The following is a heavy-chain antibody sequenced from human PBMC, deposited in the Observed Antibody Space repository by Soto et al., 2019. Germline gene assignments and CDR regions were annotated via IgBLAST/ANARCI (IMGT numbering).Heavy chain of an antibody. CDR2: ISYDGSNK. V-gene: IGHV3-30-3*01. CDR3: AREVVYAFFDY. Sequence: PGGSLRLSCAASGFTASSYAMHWVRQAPGKGLEWVAVISYDGSNKYYADSVRGRFTISRDNSKNTLYLQMNSLRAEDTAVYYCAREVVYAFFDYWGQGTLVTVSS. J-gene: IGHJ4*02. CDR1: GFTASSYA. D-gene: IGHD2-8*02.